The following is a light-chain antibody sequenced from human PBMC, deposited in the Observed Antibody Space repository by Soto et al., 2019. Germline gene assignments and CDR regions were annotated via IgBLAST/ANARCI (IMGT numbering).Light chain of an antibody. V-gene: IGKV1-39*01. Sequence: DIQMTQSPSSLSASVGDRVTITCRASQSISNYLNWYQQKVGKAPKVLIYAASNLQRGVPSRFSGSASGTDFTLTISSLQPEDFATYYCQQSYSTPRTFGQGTKVEIK. J-gene: IGKJ1*01. CDR3: QQSYSTPRT. CDR2: AAS. CDR1: QSISNY.